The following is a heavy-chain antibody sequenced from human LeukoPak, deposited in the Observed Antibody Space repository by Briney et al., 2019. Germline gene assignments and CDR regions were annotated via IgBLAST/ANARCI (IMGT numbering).Heavy chain of an antibody. D-gene: IGHD1-26*01. CDR3: ARISGSYYGYYYYYMDV. CDR2: IYTSGST. V-gene: IGHV4-4*07. CDR1: GGSISSYY. Sequence: PSETLSLTCTVSGGSISSYYWSWIRQPAGRGLEWIGRIYTSGSTNYNPSLKSRVTMSVDTSKNQFSLKLSSVTAADTAVYYCARISGSYYGYYYYYMDVWGKGTTVTVSS. J-gene: IGHJ6*03.